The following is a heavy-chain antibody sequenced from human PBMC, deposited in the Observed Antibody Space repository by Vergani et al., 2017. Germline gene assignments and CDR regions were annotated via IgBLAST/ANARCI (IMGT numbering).Heavy chain of an antibody. D-gene: IGHD3-16*01. V-gene: IGHV4-61*02. CDR3: ARVGGGVRVSGSYNFDY. CDR2: INTTGST. CDR1: GAPIGSGAYY. J-gene: IGHJ4*02. Sequence: QVQLQESGPGLVKPSQTLSLTCMVSGAPIGSGAYYWTWIRQPPGKGLEWLVRINTTGSTNSNPSLKSRVTISVDTSKNQFSLNLSSVTAADTAVYYCARVGGGVRVSGSYNFDYWGQGTLVTVSS.